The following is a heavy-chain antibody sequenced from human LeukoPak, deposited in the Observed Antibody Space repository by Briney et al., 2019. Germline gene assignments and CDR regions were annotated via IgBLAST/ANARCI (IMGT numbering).Heavy chain of an antibody. J-gene: IGHJ5*02. CDR2: ISSSGDTI. V-gene: IGHV3-11*01. CDR3: AKDRLTGYSFISWSFDP. D-gene: IGHD3-9*01. CDR1: GFTFSDYY. Sequence: PGGSLRLSCAASGFTFSDYYMSWIRQAPGKGLEWISYISSSGDTIFYADSVKGRFTISRDNSKNTLYLQMNSLRAEDTAVYYCAKDRLTGYSFISWSFDPWGQGTLVTVSS.